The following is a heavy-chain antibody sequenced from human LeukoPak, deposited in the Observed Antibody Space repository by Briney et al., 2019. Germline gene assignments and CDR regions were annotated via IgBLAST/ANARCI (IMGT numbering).Heavy chain of an antibody. V-gene: IGHV4-39*01. CDR1: GGSIRSSYYY. Sequence: SETLSLTCTVSGGSIRSSYYYWGWIRQPPGKGLEWIGSIYYSGSTYYNPSLKSRVTISVDTSKNQFSLELSSMTAADTAVYYCAGTRGAPDYGDYVTFDYWGQGTLVTVSS. D-gene: IGHD4-17*01. CDR2: IYYSGST. J-gene: IGHJ4*02. CDR3: AGTRGAPDYGDYVTFDY.